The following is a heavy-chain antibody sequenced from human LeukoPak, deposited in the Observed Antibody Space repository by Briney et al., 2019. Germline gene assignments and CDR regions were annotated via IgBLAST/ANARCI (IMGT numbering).Heavy chain of an antibody. CDR3: AGRITMILVVIPNAFNI. D-gene: IGHD3-22*01. Sequence: SETLSLTCTVSGYSISSGYYWGWIRQPPGKGLEWIGSSDHSGSTYYNPSLKSRVTISVDTPKNQFSLKLSSVTAADTAVYYCAGRITMILVVIPNAFNIWGKGQWSPSLQ. CDR1: GYSISSGYY. V-gene: IGHV4-38-2*02. J-gene: IGHJ3*02. CDR2: SDHSGST.